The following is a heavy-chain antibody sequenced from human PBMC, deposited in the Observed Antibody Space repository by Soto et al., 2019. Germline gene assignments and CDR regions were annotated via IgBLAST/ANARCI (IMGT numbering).Heavy chain of an antibody. CDR1: GLTFSNAW. Sequence: GGSLRLSCAASGLTFSNAWMSWVRQAPGKGLEWVGRIKSKTDGGTTDYATPVKGTFTISKDDSKNTQYLQMNSLKTEDTAVYYCSTDEGVLRYFDWLFTPTSGRDDAFDIWGQGTMVTVSS. J-gene: IGHJ3*02. D-gene: IGHD3-9*01. CDR3: STDEGVLRYFDWLFTPTSGRDDAFDI. CDR2: IKSKTDGGTT. V-gene: IGHV3-15*01.